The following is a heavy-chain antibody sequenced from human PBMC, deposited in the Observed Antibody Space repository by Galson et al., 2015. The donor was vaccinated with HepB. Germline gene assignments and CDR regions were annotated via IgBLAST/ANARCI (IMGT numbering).Heavy chain of an antibody. V-gene: IGHV1-69*06. CDR2: IIPIFGTA. D-gene: IGHD4-23*01. J-gene: IGHJ1*01. Sequence: SVKVSCKASGGTFSSYAISWVRQAPGQGLEWMGGIIPIFGTANYAQKFQGRVTITADKSTSTAYMELSSLRSEDTAVYYCASGLTTVVTPGYFQHWGQGTLVTVSS. CDR3: ASGLTTVVTPGYFQH. CDR1: GGTFSSYA.